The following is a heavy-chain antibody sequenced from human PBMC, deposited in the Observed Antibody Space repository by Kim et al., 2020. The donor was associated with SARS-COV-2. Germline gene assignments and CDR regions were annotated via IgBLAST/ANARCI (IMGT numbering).Heavy chain of an antibody. CDR3: AKAEGQWLDQNWFDP. J-gene: IGHJ5*02. CDR2: ISWNSGSI. Sequence: GGSLRLSCAASGFTFDDYAMHWVRQAPGKGLEWVSGISWNSGSIGYADSVKGRFTISRDNAKNSLYLQMNSLRAEDTALYYCAKAEGQWLDQNWFDPWGQGTLVTVSS. CDR1: GFTFDDYA. V-gene: IGHV3-9*01. D-gene: IGHD6-19*01.